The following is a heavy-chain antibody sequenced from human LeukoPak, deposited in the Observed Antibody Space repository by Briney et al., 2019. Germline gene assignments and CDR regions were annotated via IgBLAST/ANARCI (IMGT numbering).Heavy chain of an antibody. J-gene: IGHJ4*02. CDR3: ASTPPEKTIRGVITDY. CDR2: MSYSGST. V-gene: IGHV4-59*08. Sequence: SETLSLTCTVSGDSISSYYWNWIRQPPGKGLEWIGYMSYSGSTNYNPSLKSRVTISVDTSKNQFSLKLSSVTAADTAVYYCASTPPEKTIRGVITDYWGQGTLVTVSS. CDR1: GDSISSYY. D-gene: IGHD3-10*01.